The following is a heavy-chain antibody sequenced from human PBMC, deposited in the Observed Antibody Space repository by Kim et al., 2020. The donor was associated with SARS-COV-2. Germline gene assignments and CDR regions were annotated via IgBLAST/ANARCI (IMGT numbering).Heavy chain of an antibody. D-gene: IGHD3-16*01. CDR3: ARGFTARGAFDI. CDR1: GGTFSSYA. CDR2: IIPIFGTA. V-gene: IGHV1-69*13. Sequence: SVKVSCKASGGTFSSYAISWVRQAPGQGLEWMGGIIPIFGTANYAQKFQGRVTITADESTSTAYMELSSLRSEDTAVYYCARGFTARGAFDIWGQGTMVTVSS. J-gene: IGHJ3*02.